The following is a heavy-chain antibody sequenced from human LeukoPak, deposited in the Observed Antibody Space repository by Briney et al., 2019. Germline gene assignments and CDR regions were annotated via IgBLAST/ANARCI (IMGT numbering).Heavy chain of an antibody. V-gene: IGHV1-8*02. CDR1: GYPFTSSS. CDR2: INPYIDDK. Sequence: ASVKVSCKASGYPFTSSSLSWVRQAPGRGLEWMGWINPYIDDKHSAPKFQGRVTMTRDTSINTAYMELSSLRSEDTAVYYCARGATMVRGVSQIDYWGQGTLVTVSS. J-gene: IGHJ4*02. CDR3: ARGATMVRGVSQIDY. D-gene: IGHD3-10*01.